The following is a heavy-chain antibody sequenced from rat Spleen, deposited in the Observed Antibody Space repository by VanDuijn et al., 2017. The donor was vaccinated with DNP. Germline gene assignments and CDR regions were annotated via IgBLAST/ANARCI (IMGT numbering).Heavy chain of an antibody. D-gene: IGHD1-10*01. CDR2: IWNAGGT. CDR3: AASTLDSPFDY. CDR1: GFSLTSYT. V-gene: IGHV2-41*01. Sequence: QVQLKESGPGLVQPSQTLSLTCTVPGFSLTSYTVSWVRQPPGKGLEWMGVIWNAGGTRYDSTLKSQLSISKDTSKSQVFLEMNSLQTEDTATYYCAASTLDSPFDYWGQGVMVTVSS. J-gene: IGHJ2*01.